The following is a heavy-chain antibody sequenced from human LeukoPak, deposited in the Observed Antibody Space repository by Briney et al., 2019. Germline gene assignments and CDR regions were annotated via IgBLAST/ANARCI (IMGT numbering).Heavy chain of an antibody. CDR1: GFTFSSYA. J-gene: IGHJ6*02. Sequence: GGSLRLSCAASGFTFSSYAMHWVRQAPGKGLEWVAVISYDGSNKYYADSVKGRFTISRDNAKNSLYLQMNSLRAEDTALYYCARGGGEVFYGMDVWGQGTTVTVSS. V-gene: IGHV3-30-3*01. CDR3: ARGGGEVFYGMDV. D-gene: IGHD2-21*01. CDR2: ISYDGSNK.